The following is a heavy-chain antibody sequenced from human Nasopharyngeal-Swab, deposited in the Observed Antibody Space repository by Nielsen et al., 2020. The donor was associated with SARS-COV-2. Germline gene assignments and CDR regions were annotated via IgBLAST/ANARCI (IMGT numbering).Heavy chain of an antibody. J-gene: IGHJ6*02. Sequence: SETLSLTCAFYGGSFSGNYWHWIRQPPGEGLEWIGEISPSGSTNYGPSLKNRVTISLDKSKYQFSLTIRSATAADTAVYFCARGGRSDYYDALDVWGRGLDVWGQGTKVTVSS. CDR3: ARGGRSDYYDALDVWGRGLDV. CDR2: ISPSGST. CDR1: GGSFSGNY. V-gene: IGHV4-34*01. D-gene: IGHD3-16*01.